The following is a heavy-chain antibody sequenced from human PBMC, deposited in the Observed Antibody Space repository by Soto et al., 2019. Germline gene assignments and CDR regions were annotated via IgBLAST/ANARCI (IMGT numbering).Heavy chain of an antibody. D-gene: IGHD5-12*01. Sequence: GGSLRLSCTASGFTFGDYAMSWFRQAPGKGLEWVGFIRSKAYGGTTEYAASVKGRFTISRDDSKSIAYLQMNSLKTEDTAVYYCTSRRGYDSGYFDYWGQGTLVTVSS. CDR2: IRSKAYGGTT. CDR1: GFTFGDYA. V-gene: IGHV3-49*03. J-gene: IGHJ4*02. CDR3: TSRRGYDSGYFDY.